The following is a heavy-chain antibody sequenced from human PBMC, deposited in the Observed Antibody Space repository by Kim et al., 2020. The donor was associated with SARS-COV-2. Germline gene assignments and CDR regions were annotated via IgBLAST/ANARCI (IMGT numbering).Heavy chain of an antibody. J-gene: IGHJ4*02. Sequence: GGSLRLSCAVSGFRFSDSWMSWVRQAPEKGLEWVANINEPGTDKYYVDSLEGRFVISRDNAKNSLYLQMNSLRAEDTAVYFCARDPHRGALDYWGQGVLV. CDR3: ARDPHRGALDY. V-gene: IGHV3-7*01. CDR1: GFRFSDSW. CDR2: INEPGTDK. D-gene: IGHD2-15*01.